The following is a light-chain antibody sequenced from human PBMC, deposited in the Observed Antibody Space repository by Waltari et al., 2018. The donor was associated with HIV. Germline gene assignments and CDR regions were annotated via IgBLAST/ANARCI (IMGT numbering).Light chain of an antibody. Sequence: QSVLTQPPSVSGAPGQTVTISRDGSSSHIGAGYDVPWSKQVPGTSPKLVIYSNINRPAGVPDRFSASKSGTSASLAITGLQAEDEAHYYCQSHDRSLSGPWVFGGGTKLTVL. CDR1: SSHIGAGYD. CDR3: QSHDRSLSGPWV. CDR2: SNI. J-gene: IGLJ3*02. V-gene: IGLV1-40*01.